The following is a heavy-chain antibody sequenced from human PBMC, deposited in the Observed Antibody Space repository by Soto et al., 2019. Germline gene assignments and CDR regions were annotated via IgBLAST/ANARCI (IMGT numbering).Heavy chain of an antibody. CDR3: ARGPYSSSWYNWFDP. D-gene: IGHD6-13*01. J-gene: IGHJ5*02. CDR1: GFTFSSYS. V-gene: IGHV3-21*01. CDR2: ISSSSSYI. Sequence: GGSLRLSCAASGFTFSSYSMNWVRQAPGKGLEWVSSISSSSSYIYYADSVKGRFTISRDNAKNSLYLQMNSLRAEDTAVYYCARGPYSSSWYNWFDPWGQVILVTVSS.